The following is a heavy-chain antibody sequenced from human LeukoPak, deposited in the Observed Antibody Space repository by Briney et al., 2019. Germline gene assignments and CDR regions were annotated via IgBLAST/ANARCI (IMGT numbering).Heavy chain of an antibody. CDR1: GYTFTNYD. J-gene: IGHJ3*02. CDR2: MIPNSGNA. CDR3: ARGIVATIFSLQDQPSDAFDI. D-gene: IGHD5-12*01. V-gene: IGHV1-8*01. Sequence: ASVKVSCKASGYTFTNYDINWVRQATGQGLEWMGWMIPNSGNAVYAQKFQGRVTMTTDTSTSTAYMELRSLRSDDTAVYYCARGIVATIFSLQDQPSDAFDIWGQGTMVTVSS.